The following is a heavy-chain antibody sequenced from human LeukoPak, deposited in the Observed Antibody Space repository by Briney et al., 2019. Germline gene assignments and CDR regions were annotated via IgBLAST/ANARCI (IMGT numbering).Heavy chain of an antibody. V-gene: IGHV1-69*13. Sequence: SVKVSCKASGGTFSSYSICWVRQAPGQGLEWMGGIIPIFGTANYAQKFQGRVTITADESTSTANMELSSLRSEDTAMYYCAREDGMIGRHYGYWGQGTLVTVSS. D-gene: IGHD3-22*01. CDR1: GGTFSSYS. J-gene: IGHJ4*02. CDR2: IIPIFGTA. CDR3: AREDGMIGRHYGY.